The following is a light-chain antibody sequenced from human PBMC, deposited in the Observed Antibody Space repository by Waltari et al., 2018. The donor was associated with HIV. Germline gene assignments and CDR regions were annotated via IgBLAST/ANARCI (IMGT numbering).Light chain of an antibody. J-gene: IGLJ3*02. Sequence: QSVLTQPPSASGTPGQRVTISCSGSDSNVGNNAVSWYQQLPGTAPKLLIYSNHERPSGVPDRFSGSKSGTSASLAISGLQSEDDADYYCASWDDSLNGDLVFGGGTKLTVL. CDR1: DSNVGNNA. CDR3: ASWDDSLNGDLV. V-gene: IGLV1-44*01. CDR2: SNH.